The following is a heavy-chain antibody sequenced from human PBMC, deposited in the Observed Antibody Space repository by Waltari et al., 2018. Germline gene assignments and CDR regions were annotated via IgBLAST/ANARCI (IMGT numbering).Heavy chain of an antibody. CDR2: INPSGST. Sequence: QVQLQQWGAGLLKPSETLSLTCAVYGGSFSGYYWSWIRQPPGKGLEWIGEINPSGSTNDNPSLKSRVTRAVDTSKNQFSLKLSSVTAADTAVYYCARGRPHSYSSGWWTEDYWGQGTLVTVSS. V-gene: IGHV4-34*01. D-gene: IGHD6-19*01. CDR1: GGSFSGYY. J-gene: IGHJ4*02. CDR3: ARGRPHSYSSGWWTEDY.